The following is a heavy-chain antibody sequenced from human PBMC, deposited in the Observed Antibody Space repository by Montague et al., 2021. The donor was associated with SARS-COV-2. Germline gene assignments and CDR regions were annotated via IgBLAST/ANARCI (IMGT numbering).Heavy chain of an antibody. CDR2: IYYSGST. D-gene: IGHD1-7*01. V-gene: IGHV4-39*01. J-gene: IGHJ5*02. Sequence: SETLSLTCTVSGCSINSGYYYWALIRPPRGKGLEWIGPIYYSGSTYYTPSPRRRATIDVNASTNPFPLKLHSVTAAATVLYFWARVQDNWHYEHWSDTWGQGTLVTVSS. CDR1: GCSINSGYYY. CDR3: ARVQDNWHYEHWSDT.